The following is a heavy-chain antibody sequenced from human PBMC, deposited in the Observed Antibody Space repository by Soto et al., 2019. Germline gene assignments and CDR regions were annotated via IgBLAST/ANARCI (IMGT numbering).Heavy chain of an antibody. J-gene: IGHJ4*02. Sequence: QVQLVESGGGVVQPGRSLRLSCAASGFTFSSYGMHWVRQAPGKGLEWVAVISYDGSNKYYADSVKGRFTISRDNSKNTLYLQINSRRADDTAVYYCAKDNSPSIAAAVWGQGTLGTVSS. CDR2: ISYDGSNK. D-gene: IGHD6-13*01. CDR3: AKDNSPSIAAAV. CDR1: GFTFSSYG. V-gene: IGHV3-30*18.